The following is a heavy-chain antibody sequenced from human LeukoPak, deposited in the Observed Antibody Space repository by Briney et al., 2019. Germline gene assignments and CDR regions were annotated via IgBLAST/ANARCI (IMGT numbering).Heavy chain of an antibody. D-gene: IGHD1-20*01. V-gene: IGHV3-74*01. CDR2: INSDGSST. CDR1: GFTFSSYW. Sequence: GGSLRLSCAASGFTFSSYWMHWGRQTPQKGLVWVSRINSDGSSTSHADSVKGRFTISRDNAKNTLYLQMNSLGAEDTAVYYCARDLLTGFDYWGQGTLVTVSS. CDR3: ARDLLTGFDY. J-gene: IGHJ4*02.